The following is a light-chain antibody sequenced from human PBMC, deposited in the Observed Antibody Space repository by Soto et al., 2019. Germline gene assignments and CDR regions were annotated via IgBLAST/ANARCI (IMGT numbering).Light chain of an antibody. Sequence: ESVLTQSPGTLSLSPGERATLSCRASQSVSSNHLAWYQQKPGQAHRLLIYGASTRATGIPDRFSGSGSGTDFTLTISRLEPEDFAVYYCQQYGSSPTWTFGQGTKVEIK. CDR2: GAS. J-gene: IGKJ1*01. V-gene: IGKV3-20*01. CDR1: QSVSSNH. CDR3: QQYGSSPTWT.